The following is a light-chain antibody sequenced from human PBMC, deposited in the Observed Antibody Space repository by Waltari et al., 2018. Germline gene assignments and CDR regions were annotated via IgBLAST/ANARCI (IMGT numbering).Light chain of an antibody. CDR1: SSDVGGYNY. CDR2: DVS. Sequence: QSALTQPASVSGSPGQSIPISCPGPSSDVGGYNYVSWYQQHPGQAPKLMIYDVSNRPSGVSNRFSGSKSGNTASLTISGLQAEDDADYYCSSYTSSSTLFGGGTKLTVL. V-gene: IGLV2-14*01. J-gene: IGLJ2*01. CDR3: SSYTSSSTL.